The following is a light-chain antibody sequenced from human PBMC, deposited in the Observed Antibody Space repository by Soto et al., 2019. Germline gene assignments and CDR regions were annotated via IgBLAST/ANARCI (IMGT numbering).Light chain of an antibody. CDR2: SNN. CDR1: TSNIGSNP. CDR3: AAWDDSVNGYV. J-gene: IGLJ1*01. Sequence: QSVLTQPPSASGTPGQRVTISCSGSTSNIGSNPVNWYQQLPVTAPKLLIYSNNQRPSGVPDRFSGSKSGTSASLAISGLQSEDEADYYCAAWDDSVNGYVFGTGTKLTVL. V-gene: IGLV1-44*01.